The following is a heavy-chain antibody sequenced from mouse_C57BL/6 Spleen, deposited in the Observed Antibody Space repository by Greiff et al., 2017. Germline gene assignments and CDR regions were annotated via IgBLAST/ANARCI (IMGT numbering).Heavy chain of an antibody. CDR3: ARESELFYY. CDR1: GYTFTDYY. Sequence: EVQLQESGPVLVKPGASVKMSCKASGYTFTDYYMNWVKQSHGKSLEWIGVINPYNGGTSYNQKFKGKATLTVDKSSSTAYMELNSLTSEDSAVYYCARESELFYYWGEGTTLTVSS. CDR2: INPYNGGT. V-gene: IGHV1-19*01. J-gene: IGHJ2*01.